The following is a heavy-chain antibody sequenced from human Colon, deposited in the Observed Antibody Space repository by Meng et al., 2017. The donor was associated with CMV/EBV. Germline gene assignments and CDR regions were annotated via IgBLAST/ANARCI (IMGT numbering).Heavy chain of an antibody. V-gene: IGHV1-18*01. CDR1: NYTFTKYG. Sequence: ASVTVSCKASNYTFTKYGIAWVRQAPGQGLEWMGWISAYNGETKYEEKLQDRVIMTTDTSTSIAYMELRSLRSDDTAVYYCARGSSATMFGDYYYGMDVWGQGTTVTVSS. CDR2: ISAYNGET. CDR3: ARGSSATMFGDYYYGMDV. J-gene: IGHJ6*02. D-gene: IGHD3-3*01.